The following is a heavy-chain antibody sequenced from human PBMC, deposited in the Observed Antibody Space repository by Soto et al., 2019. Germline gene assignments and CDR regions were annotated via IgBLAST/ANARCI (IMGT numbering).Heavy chain of an antibody. CDR3: STLRFVWVVHQLDC. CDR2: IKSKTDGGTA. J-gene: IGHJ4*02. Sequence: EVQLVESGGGLVKPGGSLRLSCAASGFSFNNAWITWVRQAPGKGLEWVGRIKSKTDGGTADYTAPVKGRFTISRDDSRNTVYLQMNSLQIEDAAVYYCSTLRFVWVVHQLDCWGQGTLVTVSS. V-gene: IGHV3-15*01. CDR1: GFSFNNAW. D-gene: IGHD1-26*01.